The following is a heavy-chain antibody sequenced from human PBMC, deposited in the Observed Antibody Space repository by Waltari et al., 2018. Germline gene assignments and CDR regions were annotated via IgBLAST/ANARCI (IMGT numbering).Heavy chain of an antibody. CDR3: AILGGLAAAGDFDH. Sequence: QVQLVQSGAEVKKPGASVKVSCTASGYNFNNYYIYWVRQAPGQGLEWMGWVNPHSRGTSYSQKFQGRVTMTSDTAITTAYMELTWLRSDDTAIYYCAILGGLAAAGDFDHWGQGTLVIVSS. J-gene: IGHJ4*02. CDR2: VNPHSRGT. D-gene: IGHD6-13*01. CDR1: GYNFNNYY. V-gene: IGHV1-2*02.